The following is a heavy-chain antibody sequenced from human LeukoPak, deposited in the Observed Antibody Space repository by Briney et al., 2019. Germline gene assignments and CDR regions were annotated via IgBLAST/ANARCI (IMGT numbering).Heavy chain of an antibody. Sequence: ASETLSLTCAVYGGSFSGYYWSWIRQPPGKGLEWIGEINHSGSTNYNPSLKSRVTISVDTSKNQFSLKLSSVTAADTAVYYCARGLGGSIAVAGTAFGYWGQGTLVTVSS. J-gene: IGHJ4*02. V-gene: IGHV4-34*01. D-gene: IGHD6-19*01. CDR1: GGSFSGYY. CDR3: ARGLGGSIAVAGTAFGY. CDR2: INHSGST.